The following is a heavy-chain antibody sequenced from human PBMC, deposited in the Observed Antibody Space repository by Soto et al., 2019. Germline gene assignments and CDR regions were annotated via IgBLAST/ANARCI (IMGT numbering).Heavy chain of an antibody. Sequence: EVQLVESGGGLVQPGGSLRLSCAASGFTFSSYWMSWVRQAPGKGLEWVANIKQDGSEKYYVDSVKGRFTISRDNAKNSLYLQMNSLRAEDTAVYYCARVVPAAPLPYYYYGMDVWGQGTTVTVSS. J-gene: IGHJ6*02. V-gene: IGHV3-7*03. CDR3: ARVVPAAPLPYYYYGMDV. D-gene: IGHD2-2*01. CDR1: GFTFSSYW. CDR2: IKQDGSEK.